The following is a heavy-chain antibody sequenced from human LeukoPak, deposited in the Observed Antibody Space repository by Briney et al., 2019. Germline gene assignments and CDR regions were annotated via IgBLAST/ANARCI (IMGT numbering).Heavy chain of an antibody. CDR1: GLTFSSHW. CDR3: AKRGNSWDLFDY. Sequence: PGGSLRLSCAASGLTFSSHWMHWVRHAPGKGLEWVSNIGGSVGSMFYEASVKGRFVISRDNSKNTLFLQMNNLRVEDTAVYYCAKRGNSWDLFDYWGQGTLVTVSS. CDR2: IGGSVGSM. V-gene: IGHV3-23*01. D-gene: IGHD6-13*01. J-gene: IGHJ4*02.